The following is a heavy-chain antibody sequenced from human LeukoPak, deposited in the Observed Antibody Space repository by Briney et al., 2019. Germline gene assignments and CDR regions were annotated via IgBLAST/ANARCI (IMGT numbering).Heavy chain of an antibody. Sequence: GGSLRLSCAASGFTFDDYAMYWVRQAPGKGLEGVSGIRWNSGSIGYADSVKGRFTISRDNAKDSLYLQMNSLRAEDTALYYCAKANHYGDYLDYWGQGTLVTVSS. V-gene: IGHV3-9*01. CDR3: AKANHYGDYLDY. CDR1: GFTFDDYA. J-gene: IGHJ4*02. CDR2: IRWNSGSI. D-gene: IGHD4-17*01.